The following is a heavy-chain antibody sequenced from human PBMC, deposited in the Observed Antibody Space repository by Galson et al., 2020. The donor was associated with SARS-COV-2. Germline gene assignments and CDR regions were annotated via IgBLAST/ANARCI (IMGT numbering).Heavy chain of an antibody. V-gene: IGHV3-30*02. Sequence: PGGSLSLSCVASEFTFSDYGMPWVRQAPGKGLEWVAFIRHEGYNKIYVDSVKGRFTISRDNSKNTLYRQMNSLRTEDTGVYYCAKDSIRASNHYYGMDVWGQGTTVTVSS. CDR1: EFTFSDYG. J-gene: IGHJ6*02. CDR2: IRHEGYNK. CDR3: AKDSIRASNHYYGMDV.